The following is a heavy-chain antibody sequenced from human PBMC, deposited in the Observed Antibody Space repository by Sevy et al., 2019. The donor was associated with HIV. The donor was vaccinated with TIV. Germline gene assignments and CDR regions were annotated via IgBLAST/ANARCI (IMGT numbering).Heavy chain of an antibody. J-gene: IGHJ6*02. CDR2: ISYSGST. CDR1: GGSISSYY. Sequence: SETLSLTCTVSGGSISSYYWSWIRQPPGKGLEWIGHISYSGSTNENPSLRSRVTISIDTSKNQFSLRLSSVSAVDTAVYYCARGGGRTDWGMDVWGPGTTVTVSS. D-gene: IGHD1-1*01. V-gene: IGHV4-59*01. CDR3: ARGGGRTDWGMDV.